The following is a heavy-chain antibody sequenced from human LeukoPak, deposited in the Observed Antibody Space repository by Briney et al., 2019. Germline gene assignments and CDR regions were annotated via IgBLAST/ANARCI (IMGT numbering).Heavy chain of an antibody. CDR2: INADGSSA. Sequence: PGGSLRLSCAASGFTLSNYWMHWVRQAPGKGLVWVSRINADGSSASYADSVKGRFTISRDNAKNTLYLQMNSLRAEDTALYHCARGEGITGTTAWFDPWGQGTLVTVSS. D-gene: IGHD1-7*01. CDR1: GFTLSNYW. J-gene: IGHJ5*02. CDR3: ARGEGITGTTAWFDP. V-gene: IGHV3-74*01.